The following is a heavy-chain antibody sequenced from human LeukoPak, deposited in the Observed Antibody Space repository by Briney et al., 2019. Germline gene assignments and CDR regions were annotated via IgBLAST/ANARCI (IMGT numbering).Heavy chain of an antibody. D-gene: IGHD3-22*01. J-gene: IGHJ3*02. V-gene: IGHV4-39*01. CDR2: IYYSGST. CDR1: GGSISSSSYY. Sequence: SETLSLTCTVSGGSISSSSYYWGWIRQPPGKGLEWIGSIYYSGSTYYNPSLKSRVTISVDTSKNQFSLKLSSVTAADTAVYYCARHRRYYEIEAFDIWGQGTVVTVSS. CDR3: ARHRRYYEIEAFDI.